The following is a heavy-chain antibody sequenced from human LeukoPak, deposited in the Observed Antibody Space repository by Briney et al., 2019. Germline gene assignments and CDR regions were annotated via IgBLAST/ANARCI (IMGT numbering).Heavy chain of an antibody. CDR1: GFTFSSYA. J-gene: IGHJ4*02. CDR3: AFGRVKYYFDY. Sequence: GGSLRLSCAASGFTFSSYAMSWVRLAPGKGLEWVSAISGSGGSTYYADSVKGRFTISRDNSKNTLYLQMNSLRAEDTAVYYCAFGRVKYYFDYWGQGTLVTVSS. D-gene: IGHD3-16*01. V-gene: IGHV3-23*01. CDR2: ISGSGGST.